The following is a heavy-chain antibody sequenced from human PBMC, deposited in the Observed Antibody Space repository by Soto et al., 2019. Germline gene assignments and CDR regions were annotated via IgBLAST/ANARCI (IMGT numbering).Heavy chain of an antibody. D-gene: IGHD6-13*01. J-gene: IGHJ5*02. CDR3: ARFRRSSSSRANWFDP. CDR2: INHSGST. V-gene: IGHV4-34*01. Sequence: SETLSLTCAVYGGSFSGYYWSWIRQPPGKGLEWIGEINHSGSTNYNPSLKSRVTISVDTSKNQFSLKLSSVTAADTAVYYCARFRRSSSSRANWFDPWGQGTLVTVSS. CDR1: GGSFSGYY.